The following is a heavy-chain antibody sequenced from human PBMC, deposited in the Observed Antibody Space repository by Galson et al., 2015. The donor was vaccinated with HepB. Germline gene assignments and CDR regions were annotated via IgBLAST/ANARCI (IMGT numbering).Heavy chain of an antibody. CDR3: ARDSGKQQLLPNWFFDL. Sequence: SVKVSCKASGSTFTAHYIHWVRQAPGQGLEWMGWIYPNSGGTKYAQKFQGWVTMTRDTSIGTAYMEMSRLGFDDMAVYYCARDSGKQQLLPNWFFDLWGRGTLVTVSS. D-gene: IGHD1-1*01. J-gene: IGHJ2*01. CDR1: GSTFTAHY. CDR2: IYPNSGGT. V-gene: IGHV1-2*04.